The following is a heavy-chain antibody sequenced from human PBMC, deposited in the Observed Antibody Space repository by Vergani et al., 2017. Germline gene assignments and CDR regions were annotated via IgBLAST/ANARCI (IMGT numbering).Heavy chain of an antibody. CDR1: GFTFSSYS. CDR2: ISSSGGST. J-gene: IGHJ6*02. D-gene: IGHD2-15*01. V-gene: IGHV3-23*04. Sequence: EVQLVESGGGLVKPGGSLRLSCAASGFTFSSYSMNWVRQAPGKGLEWVSSISSSGGSTYYADSVKGRFTISRDNSKNTLYLQMNSLRAEDTAVYYCAKDLHRIVVVVAADYYYYGMDVWCQGTTVTVSS. CDR3: AKDLHRIVVVVAADYYYYGMDV.